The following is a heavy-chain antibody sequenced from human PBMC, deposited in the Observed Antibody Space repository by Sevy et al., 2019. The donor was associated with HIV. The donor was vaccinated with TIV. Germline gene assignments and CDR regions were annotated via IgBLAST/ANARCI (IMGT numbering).Heavy chain of an antibody. V-gene: IGHV3-23*01. Sequence: GGSLRLSCAASGFTFISYTISWVRQAPGKGLEWVSAISSSGGSTYYADSVKVRFSISRDNSNKRVYLQMSSLRGEDTAVYYCAKEDLRGFDPWGQGTLVTVSS. CDR2: ISSSGGST. D-gene: IGHD3-10*01. CDR1: GFTFISYT. J-gene: IGHJ5*02. CDR3: AKEDLRGFDP.